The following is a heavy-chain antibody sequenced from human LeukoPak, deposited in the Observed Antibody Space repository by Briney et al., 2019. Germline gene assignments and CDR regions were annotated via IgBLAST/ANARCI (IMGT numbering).Heavy chain of an antibody. Sequence: GGSLRLSCTVSGFTVSSNSMSWVRQAPGKGLEWVSAISGSGGSTYYADSVKGRFTISRDNSKNTLYLQMNSLRAEDTAVYYCAKGRYYYDILTAHFDYWGQGTLVTVSS. V-gene: IGHV3-23*01. J-gene: IGHJ4*02. CDR1: GFTVSSNS. CDR2: ISGSGGST. D-gene: IGHD3-9*01. CDR3: AKGRYYYDILTAHFDY.